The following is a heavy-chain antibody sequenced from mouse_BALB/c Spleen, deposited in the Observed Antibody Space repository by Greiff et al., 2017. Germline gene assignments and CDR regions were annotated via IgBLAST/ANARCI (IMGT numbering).Heavy chain of an antibody. J-gene: IGHJ4*01. V-gene: IGHV14-4*02. CDR3: ASRGITTAMDY. Sequence: VQLQQSGAELVRSGASVKLSCTASGFNIKDYYMHWVKQRPEQGLEWIGWIDPENGDTEYAQKFKGKATLTVDKSSSTAYMELRSLTSEDSAVYYCASRGITTAMDYWGQGTSVTVSS. CDR1: GFNIKDYY. D-gene: IGHD2-4*01. CDR2: IDPENGDT.